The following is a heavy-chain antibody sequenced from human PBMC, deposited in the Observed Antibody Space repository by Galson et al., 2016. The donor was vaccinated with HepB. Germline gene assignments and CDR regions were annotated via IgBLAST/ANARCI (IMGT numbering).Heavy chain of an antibody. CDR1: GGSVSIGNYY. CDR2: IYSGGRT. V-gene: IGHV4-39*07. CDR3: VKVGGAGYFDP. D-gene: IGHD1-26*01. Sequence: ATLSLTCTVSGGSVSIGNYYWSWIRQPPGKGLEWIGTIYSGGRTYYNPSLMSRLTISVDTSKNQFSLKLSSVTAADTAVYYCVKVGGAGYFDPWGQGTLVTVSS. J-gene: IGHJ5*02.